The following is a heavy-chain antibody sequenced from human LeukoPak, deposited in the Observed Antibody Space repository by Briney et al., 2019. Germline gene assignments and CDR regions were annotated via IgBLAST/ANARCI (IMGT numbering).Heavy chain of an antibody. J-gene: IGHJ4*02. CDR3: ARIGRSLSLFDY. CDR2: ISSSSSYI. CDR1: GFTFSSYG. V-gene: IGHV3-21*01. D-gene: IGHD3-10*01. Sequence: PGGSLRLSCAASGFTFSSYGMHWVRQAPGKGLEWVSSISSSSSYIYYADSVKGRFTISRDNAKNSLYLQMNSLRAEDTAVYYCARIGRSLSLFDYWGQGTLVTVSS.